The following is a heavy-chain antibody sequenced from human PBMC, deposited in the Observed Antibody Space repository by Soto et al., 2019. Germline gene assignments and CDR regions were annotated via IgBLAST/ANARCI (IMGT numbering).Heavy chain of an antibody. CDR2: IYYSGST. V-gene: IGHV4-39*01. CDR3: ATYLYCSGGSCYPEDNWFDP. CDR1: GGSISSSSYY. J-gene: IGHJ5*02. D-gene: IGHD2-15*01. Sequence: SETLSLTCTVSGGSISSSSYYWGWIRQPPGKGLERIGSIYYSGSTYYNPSLKSRVTISVDTSKNQFSLKLSSVTAADTAVYYCATYLYCSGGSCYPEDNWFDPWGQGTLVTVSS.